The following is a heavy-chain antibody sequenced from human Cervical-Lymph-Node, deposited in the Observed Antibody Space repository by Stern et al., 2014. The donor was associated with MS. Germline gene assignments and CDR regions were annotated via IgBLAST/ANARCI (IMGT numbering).Heavy chain of an antibody. Sequence: VQLVESGAEVKKPGSSVKVSCKASGVTFSNSSITWVRQAPGQGLEWVGGSIPLFGTTHYAQMFQGRVTITADESTITSYMELSSLRSEDTAVYYCARGGLYYYYSGMDVWGQGTTVTVTS. V-gene: IGHV1-69*01. CDR2: SIPLFGTT. J-gene: IGHJ6*02. CDR3: ARGGLYYYYSGMDV. CDR1: GVTFSNSS.